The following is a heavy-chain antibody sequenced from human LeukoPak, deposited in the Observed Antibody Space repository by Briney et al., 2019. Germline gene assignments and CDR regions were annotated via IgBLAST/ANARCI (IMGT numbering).Heavy chain of an antibody. J-gene: IGHJ4*02. D-gene: IGHD6-13*01. CDR2: ISSSSSTI. Sequence: PGGSLRLSCAASGFTFSSYSMNWVRQAPGKGLEWVSYISSSSSTIYYADSVKGRFTISRDNAKNSLYLQMSSLRAEDTAVYYCARDRGYSSFDYWGQGTLVTVSS. V-gene: IGHV3-48*01. CDR3: ARDRGYSSFDY. CDR1: GFTFSSYS.